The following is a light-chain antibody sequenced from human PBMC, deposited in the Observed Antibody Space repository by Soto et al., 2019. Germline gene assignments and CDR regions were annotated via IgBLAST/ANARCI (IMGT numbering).Light chain of an antibody. CDR2: GNN. Sequence: QSVLTQPPSVSGAPGQRVTISCTGSSSNIGANYDVHWYQHRPGTAPKLLIFGNNNRPSGVPDRFSGSKSGTSASLAITGLQAEDGGDYYCQSYDSTLSARYVFGTGTKVTVL. V-gene: IGLV1-40*01. CDR1: SSNIGANYD. J-gene: IGLJ1*01. CDR3: QSYDSTLSARYV.